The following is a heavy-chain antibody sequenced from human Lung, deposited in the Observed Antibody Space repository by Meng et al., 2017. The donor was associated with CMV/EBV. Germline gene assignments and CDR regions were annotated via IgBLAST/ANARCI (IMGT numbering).Heavy chain of an antibody. V-gene: IGHV3-74*01. CDR1: GFTFSSYW. D-gene: IGHD3-3*01. J-gene: IGHJ3*01. CDR3: AREGTGYDFWRGYRNDALNL. CDR2: IDSEGRTT. Sequence: SXAASGFTFSSYWMHWVRQASGKGPVWVSRIDSEGRTTSYADSVKGRFTISRDNAKNTLYLQMNSLRPEDTALYYCAREGTGYDFWRGYRNDALNLWGQGXMVTVSS.